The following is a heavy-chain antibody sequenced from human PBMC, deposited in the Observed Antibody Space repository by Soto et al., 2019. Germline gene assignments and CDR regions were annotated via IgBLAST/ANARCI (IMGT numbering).Heavy chain of an antibody. Sequence: QVQLQESGPGLVKPSQTLSLTCTVSGGSISSGDYYWSWIRQPPGKGLEWIGYIYYSGSTYYNPSRKSRVTLSVDKSKNQFSLKLSSVTAADTAVYYCAREYMVRVVITGGVNWFYPWGQGTLVTVSS. CDR1: GGSISSGDYY. CDR2: IYYSGST. CDR3: AREYMVRVVITGGVNWFYP. D-gene: IGHD3-10*01. J-gene: IGHJ5*02. V-gene: IGHV4-30-4*01.